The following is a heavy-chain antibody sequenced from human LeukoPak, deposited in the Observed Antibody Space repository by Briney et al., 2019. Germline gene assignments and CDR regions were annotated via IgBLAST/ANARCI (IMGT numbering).Heavy chain of an antibody. CDR2: ISYDGSNK. D-gene: IGHD3-22*01. J-gene: IGHJ3*02. CDR1: GFTFSSYA. CDR3: ARDEIVVVITFSAFDI. Sequence: EPGGSLRLSCAASGFTFSSYAMHWVRQAPGKGLEWVALISYDGSNKYYADSVKGRFTVSRDNSKNTLYLQMNSLRAEDTAVYYCARDEIVVVITFSAFDIWGQGTMVTVSS. V-gene: IGHV3-30-3*01.